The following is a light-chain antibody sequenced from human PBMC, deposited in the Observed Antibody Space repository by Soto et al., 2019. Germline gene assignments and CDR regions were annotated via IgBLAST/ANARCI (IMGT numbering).Light chain of an antibody. J-gene: IGKJ4*01. Sequence: DIVMTQSPDSLAVSLGERATINCKSSRSILYSANNKNYLAWYQQKPGQPPKVLIYWASTRESGVPDRFSGGGSRTDFPLTIGRLHAEDVADYCCQKYYDTPRTFGRGTKVEIK. CDR1: RSILYSANNKNY. CDR3: QKYYDTPRT. CDR2: WAS. V-gene: IGKV4-1*01.